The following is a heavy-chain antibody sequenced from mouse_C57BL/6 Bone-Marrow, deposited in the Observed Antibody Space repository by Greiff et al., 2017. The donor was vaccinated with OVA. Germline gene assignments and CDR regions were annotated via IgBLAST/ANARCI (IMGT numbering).Heavy chain of an antibody. D-gene: IGHD2-3*01. V-gene: IGHV3-1*01. CDR2: ISYSGST. J-gene: IGHJ1*03. CDR3: ARENYDGYYVGWYFDV. CDR1: GYSITSGYD. Sequence: EVQVVESGPGMVKPSQSLSLTCTVTGYSITSGYDWHWIRHFPGNKLEWMGYISYSGSTNYNPSLKSRISITHDTSKNHFFLKLNSVTTEDTATYYCARENYDGYYVGWYFDVWGTGTTVTVSS.